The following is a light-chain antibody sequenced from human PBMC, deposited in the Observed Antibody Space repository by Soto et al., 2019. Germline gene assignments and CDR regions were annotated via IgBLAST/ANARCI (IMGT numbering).Light chain of an antibody. CDR1: QSISYW. CDR3: QQYNNYWT. J-gene: IGKJ1*01. Sequence: DIQMTQSPSTLSASVGDRATITCRASQSISYWLAWYQQKPGKAPNLLIYKASSLESGVQSRFSGSGSGTEFTLTISSLQPDDFATYYCQQYNNYWTFGQGTKVEIK. CDR2: KAS. V-gene: IGKV1-5*03.